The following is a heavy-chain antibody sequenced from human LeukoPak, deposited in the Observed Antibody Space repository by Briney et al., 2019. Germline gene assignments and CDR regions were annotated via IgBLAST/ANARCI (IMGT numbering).Heavy chain of an antibody. CDR2: IYHSGST. Sequence: KPSETLSLTCTVSGYSISSGYYWGWIRQPPGKGLEWIGSIYHSGSTYYNPSLTRRVTISVDTSKNQFSLKLSSVTAADTAVYYCARVENYSETHFDYWGQGTLVTVSS. V-gene: IGHV4-38-2*02. CDR3: ARVENYSETHFDY. D-gene: IGHD2-21*01. CDR1: GYSISSGYY. J-gene: IGHJ4*02.